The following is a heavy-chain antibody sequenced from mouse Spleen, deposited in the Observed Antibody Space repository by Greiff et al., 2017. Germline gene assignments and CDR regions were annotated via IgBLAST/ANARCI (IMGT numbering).Heavy chain of an antibody. D-gene: IGHD2-4*01. J-gene: IGHJ3*01. CDR2: IDPSDSET. CDR3: ARSTMITTAGFAY. V-gene: IGHV1S126*01. Sequence: QVQLKQSGPQLVRPGASVKISCKASGYSFTSYWMHWVKQRPGQGLEWIGMIDPSDSETRLNQKFKDKATLTVDKSSSTAYMQLSSPTSEDSAVYYCARSTMITTAGFAYWGQGTLVTVSA. CDR1: GYSFTSYW.